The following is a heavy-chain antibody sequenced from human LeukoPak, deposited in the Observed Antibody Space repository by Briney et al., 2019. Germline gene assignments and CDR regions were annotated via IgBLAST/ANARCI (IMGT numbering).Heavy chain of an antibody. CDR1: GGSISSSSYY. V-gene: IGHV4-39*01. CDR3: ARTRRYYDSSGYPV. J-gene: IGHJ6*02. Sequence: PETLSLTYTVSGGSISSSSYYWGWIRQPPGKGLEWIGSIYYSGSTYYNPSLKSRVTISVDTSKNQFSLKLSSVTAADTAVYYCARTRRYYDSSGYPVWGQGTTVTVSS. CDR2: IYYSGST. D-gene: IGHD3-22*01.